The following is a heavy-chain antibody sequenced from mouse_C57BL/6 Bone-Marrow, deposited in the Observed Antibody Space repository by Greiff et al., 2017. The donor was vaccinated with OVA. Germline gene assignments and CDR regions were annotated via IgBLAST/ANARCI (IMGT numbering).Heavy chain of an antibody. D-gene: IGHD1-1*01. CDR3: ARSGYGSSPWAY. CDR2: INPGSGGT. J-gene: IGHJ3*01. V-gene: IGHV1-54*01. CDR1: GYAFTNYL. Sequence: QVQLKQSGAELVRPGTSVKVSCKASGYAFTNYLIEWVKQRPGQGLEWIGVINPGSGGTNYNEKFKGKATLTADKSSSTAYMQLSSLTSEDSAVYFCARSGYGSSPWAYWGQGTLVTVSA.